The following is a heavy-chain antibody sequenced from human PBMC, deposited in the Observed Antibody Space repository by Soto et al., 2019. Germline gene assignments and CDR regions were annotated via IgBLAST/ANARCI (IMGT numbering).Heavy chain of an antibody. CDR1: GDTFNDYY. CDR3: ARESGGATATLDYYYFYMDV. D-gene: IGHD5-12*01. V-gene: IGHV1-2*04. Sequence: QVQLVQSGAEVMKPGASVTVSCRSSGDTFNDYYIHWVRQAPGQGLEWMGWINPNGGVTKYAQKFQGWVTMTRDTSIRTVYMQLSRLRSDDTAVYYCARESGGATATLDYYYFYMDVWGTGTTVTVSS. CDR2: INPNGGVT. J-gene: IGHJ6*03.